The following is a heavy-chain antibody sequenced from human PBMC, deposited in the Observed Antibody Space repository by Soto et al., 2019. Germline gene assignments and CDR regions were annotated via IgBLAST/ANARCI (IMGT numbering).Heavy chain of an antibody. CDR2: INAANGNT. V-gene: IGHV1-3*01. CDR3: ARVPFETRGYAYY. D-gene: IGHD3-16*01. J-gene: IGHJ4*02. CDR1: GYIFSTYP. Sequence: QVHLVQSGAEVKKPGASVKVSCKASGYIFSTYPMHWVRQAPGQRLEWMGWINAANGNTKYSQNFQGRVTMSRDTSASPGYFEVSSPRSEGTAGDFRARVPFETRGYAYYRGQGTLVTVST.